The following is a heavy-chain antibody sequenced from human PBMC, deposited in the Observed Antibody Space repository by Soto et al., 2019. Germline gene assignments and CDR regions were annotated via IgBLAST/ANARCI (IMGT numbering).Heavy chain of an antibody. V-gene: IGHV1-69*13. Sequence: GASVKVSCKASGYTFTSYAMHWVRQAPGQRLEWMGGIIPIYGKAKYAQKFQGRVTITADESTSTAYMELSGLRSEDTAVYYCARERGSSWSLYYYYYGMDVWGQGTTVTVSS. CDR2: IIPIYGKA. J-gene: IGHJ6*02. CDR3: ARERGSSWSLYYYYYGMDV. CDR1: GYTFTSYA. D-gene: IGHD6-13*01.